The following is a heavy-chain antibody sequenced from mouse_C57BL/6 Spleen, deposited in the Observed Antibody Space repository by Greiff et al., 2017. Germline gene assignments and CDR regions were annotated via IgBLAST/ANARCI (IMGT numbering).Heavy chain of an antibody. CDR3: ARSSYSNAYYAMDY. Sequence: EVMLVESGGGLVQPGGSLSLSCAASGFTFTDYYMSWVRQPPGKALEWLGFIRNKANGYTTESSASVKGRFTISRDNSQSILYLQMNALRAEDSATYYCARSSYSNAYYAMDYWGQGTSVTVSS. D-gene: IGHD2-5*01. V-gene: IGHV7-3*01. CDR2: IRNKANGYTT. J-gene: IGHJ4*01. CDR1: GFTFTDYY.